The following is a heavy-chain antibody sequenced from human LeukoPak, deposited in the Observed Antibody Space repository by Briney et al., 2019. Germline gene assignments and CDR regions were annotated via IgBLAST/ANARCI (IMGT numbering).Heavy chain of an antibody. V-gene: IGHV1-46*01. CDR1: GYTFTSYY. J-gene: IGHJ4*02. Sequence: EASVKVSCKASGYTFTSYYMHWVRQAPGQGLEWMGIINPSGGSTSYAQKFQGRVTMTRDTSTSTVYMELSSLRSEDTAVYYCARESAYYDSSGQSPEYYFDYWGQGTLVTVSS. D-gene: IGHD3-22*01. CDR3: ARESAYYDSSGQSPEYYFDY. CDR2: INPSGGST.